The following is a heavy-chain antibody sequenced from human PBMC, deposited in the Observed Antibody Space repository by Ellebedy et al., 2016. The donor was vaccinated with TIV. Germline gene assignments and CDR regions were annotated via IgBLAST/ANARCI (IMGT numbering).Heavy chain of an antibody. CDR3: ARVADYDFWSGYEYYFDY. J-gene: IGHJ4*02. CDR1: GFTFSSYW. Sequence: GGSLRLXCAASGFTFSSYWMSWVRQAPGEGLEWVANIKQDGSEKYYVDSVKGRFTISRDNAKNSLYLQMNSLRAEDTAVYYCARVADYDFWSGYEYYFDYWGQGTLVTVSS. CDR2: IKQDGSEK. D-gene: IGHD3-3*01. V-gene: IGHV3-7*01.